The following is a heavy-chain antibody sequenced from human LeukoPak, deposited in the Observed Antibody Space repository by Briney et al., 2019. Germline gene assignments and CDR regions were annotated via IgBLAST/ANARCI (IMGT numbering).Heavy chain of an antibody. Sequence: SETLSLTYAVYGGSFSDSSRSWIRQSPGRGLEWVGELTHSGTTNYNPSLKRRVTISVDTSRNHFSLKLTSVTSADTAVYWCARGIWGYEYVPFDPWGQGTLVTVSS. CDR1: GGSFSDSS. J-gene: IGHJ5*02. CDR2: LTHSGTT. V-gene: IGHV4-34*01. D-gene: IGHD3-16*01. CDR3: ARGIWGYEYVPFDP.